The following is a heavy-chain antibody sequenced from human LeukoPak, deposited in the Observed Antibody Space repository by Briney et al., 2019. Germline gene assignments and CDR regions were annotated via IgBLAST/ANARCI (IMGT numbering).Heavy chain of an antibody. CDR2: INHSGST. J-gene: IGHJ6*03. CDR3: ARRRITMVRGVYYYYYYMDV. D-gene: IGHD3-10*01. CDR1: GGSFSGYY. V-gene: IGHV4-34*01. Sequence: PSETLSLTCAVYGGSFSGYYWSWIRQPPGKGLEWIGEINHSGSTNYNPSLKSRVTISVDTSKNQFSLKLSSVTAADTAVYYCARRRITMVRGVYYYYYYMDVWGKGTTVTISS.